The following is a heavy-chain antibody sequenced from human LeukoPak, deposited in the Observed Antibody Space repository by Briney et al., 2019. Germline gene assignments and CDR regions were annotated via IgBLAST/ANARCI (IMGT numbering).Heavy chain of an antibody. CDR3: ARATYYSQGYDY. J-gene: IGHJ4*02. CDR2: IYAGNGNT. D-gene: IGHD3-10*01. CDR1: GYAFTSYS. Sequence: ASVKVSCKASGYAFTSYSMHWARQAPGQRLEWMGWIYAGNGNTKYSQKFQGRVTITRDTSASTAYMELSSLRSEDTAVYFCARATYYSQGYDYWGQGTLVTVSS. V-gene: IGHV1-3*01.